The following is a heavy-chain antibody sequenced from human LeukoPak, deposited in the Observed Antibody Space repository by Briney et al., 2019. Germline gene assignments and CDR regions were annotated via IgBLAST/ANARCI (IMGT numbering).Heavy chain of an antibody. CDR2: INPSGGST. CDR3: ARVLKPYDSSGLAIN. CDR1: GYTFTSYY. D-gene: IGHD3-22*01. V-gene: IGHV1-46*01. J-gene: IGHJ4*02. Sequence: ASVKVSCKASGYTFTSYYMHWVRQAPGQGLEWMGIINPSGGSTSYAQKFQGRVTMTRDTSTSTVYMELSSLRSEDTAVYYCARVLKPYDSSGLAINWGQGTLVTVSS.